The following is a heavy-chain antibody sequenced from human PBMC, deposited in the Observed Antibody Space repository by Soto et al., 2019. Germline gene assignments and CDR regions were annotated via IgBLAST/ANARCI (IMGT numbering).Heavy chain of an antibody. J-gene: IGHJ4*02. CDR2: INAGNGNT. D-gene: IGHD1-26*01. V-gene: IGHV1-3*01. CDR1: GYTFTSCA. Sequence: QVQLVQSGAEVKKPGASVKVSFKAYGYTFTSCAMHWVRQAPGRRLEWMGWINAGNGNTKYSQKFQGRVTITRDTSASTAYMELSSLRSEDTAVYYCARDVGATGDWGQGTLVTFSS. CDR3: ARDVGATGD.